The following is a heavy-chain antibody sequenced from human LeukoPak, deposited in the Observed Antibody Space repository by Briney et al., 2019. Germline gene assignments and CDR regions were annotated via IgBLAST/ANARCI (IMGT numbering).Heavy chain of an antibody. CDR1: GGSFSSYA. CDR2: IIPIFGIA. CDR3: ASRYCGGDCYPTRHLDI. J-gene: IGHJ3*02. D-gene: IGHD2-21*02. V-gene: IGHV1-69*04. Sequence: SVKVSCKASGGSFSSYAISWVRQAPGQGLEWMGRIIPIFGIANYAQKFQGRVTITADKSTSTAYMELSSLRSEDTAVYYCASRYCGGDCYPTRHLDIWGQGTMVTVSS.